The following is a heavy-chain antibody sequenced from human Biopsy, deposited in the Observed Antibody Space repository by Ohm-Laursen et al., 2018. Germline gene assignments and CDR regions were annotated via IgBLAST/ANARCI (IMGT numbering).Heavy chain of an antibody. Sequence: SETLSLTCTGSGDSVSSGSFYWTWIRQPPGQGLEYIGYIYDRGSTANYNPSLESRVTMSVYMPKNQLSLKLSSVTAADTAIYYCARGMRSSGWPYFDSWGQGTLVTVSS. D-gene: IGHD6-19*01. CDR2: IYDRGSTA. CDR1: GDSVSSGSFY. V-gene: IGHV4-61*01. J-gene: IGHJ4*02. CDR3: ARGMRSSGWPYFDS.